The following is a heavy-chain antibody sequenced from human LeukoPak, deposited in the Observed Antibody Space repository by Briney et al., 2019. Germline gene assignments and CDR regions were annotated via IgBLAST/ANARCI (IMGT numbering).Heavy chain of an antibody. V-gene: IGHV4-30-4*08. CDR3: ARYCSSTSSAHDAFDI. D-gene: IGHD2-2*01. CDR2: IYYSGST. J-gene: IGHJ3*02. CDR1: GGSISSGDYY. Sequence: SETLSLTCTVSGGSISSGDYYWSWIRQPPGKGLEWIGYIYYSGSTYYNPSLKSRVTISVDTSKNQFSLKLSSVTAADTAVSYCARYCSSTSSAHDAFDIWGQGTMVTVSS.